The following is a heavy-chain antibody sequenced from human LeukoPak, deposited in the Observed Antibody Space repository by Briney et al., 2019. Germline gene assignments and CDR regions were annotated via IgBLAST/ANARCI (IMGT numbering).Heavy chain of an antibody. CDR2: ISSSGSTI. CDR1: GFTFSDYY. D-gene: IGHD3-16*02. J-gene: IGHJ3*02. Sequence: PGGSLRLSCAASGFTFSDYYMSWIRQAPGKGLEWVSYISSSGSTIYYADSVKGRFTISRDNAKNSLYLQMNSLRAEDTAVYYCARDRIYLGQHDAFDIWGQETMVTVSS. V-gene: IGHV3-11*01. CDR3: ARDRIYLGQHDAFDI.